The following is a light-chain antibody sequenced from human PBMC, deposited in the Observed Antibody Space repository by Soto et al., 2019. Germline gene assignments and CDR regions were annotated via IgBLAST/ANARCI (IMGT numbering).Light chain of an antibody. Sequence: DIQMTQSPSTLSASVGDRVTITCRASQSISNWLAWFQQRPGKAPKLLIYDASTLESGVPSRFSGSGSGTEFTLTISSLQPDDFATYYCLQDFNYPWTFGQGTKVDIK. J-gene: IGKJ1*01. CDR2: DAS. CDR3: LQDFNYPWT. CDR1: QSISNW. V-gene: IGKV1-5*01.